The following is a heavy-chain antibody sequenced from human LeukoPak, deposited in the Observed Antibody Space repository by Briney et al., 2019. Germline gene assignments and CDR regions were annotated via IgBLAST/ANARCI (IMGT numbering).Heavy chain of an antibody. CDR1: RFRFASYG. D-gene: IGHD2-15*01. Sequence: GGSLRLSCAASRFRFASYGMHWVRQAPGKGLEWVAYIRHDGSDKYYADSVKGRFTISRDNSKNTLSLQMTTLRPDDTAIYYCARDTSVGAAYFDVWGQGALVAVSS. J-gene: IGHJ4*02. CDR2: IRHDGSDK. V-gene: IGHV3-30*02. CDR3: ARDTSVGAAYFDV.